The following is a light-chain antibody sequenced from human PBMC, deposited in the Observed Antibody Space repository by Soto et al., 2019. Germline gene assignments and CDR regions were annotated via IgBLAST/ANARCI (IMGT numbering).Light chain of an antibody. CDR2: GAS. Sequence: EIVMTQSPATLSLSSGERATLSCRASQNMRSNLAWYQQKPGQAPRLLIYGASTWATGIPARFSGSGSGTEFTLTITSLQSEDFAVYYCQQYDNWPRTFGQGTKVDIK. J-gene: IGKJ1*01. CDR3: QQYDNWPRT. CDR1: QNMRSN. V-gene: IGKV3-15*01.